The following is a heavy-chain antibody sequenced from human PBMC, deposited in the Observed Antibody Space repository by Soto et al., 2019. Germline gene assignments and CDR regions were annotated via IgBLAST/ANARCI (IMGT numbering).Heavy chain of an antibody. J-gene: IGHJ6*02. V-gene: IGHV3-21*01. CDR3: ARVNDFWSGYYTGNNYGMDV. CDR1: GFTFSSYS. Sequence: GGSLRLSCAASGFTFSSYSMNWVRQAPGKGLEWVSSISSSSSYIYYADSVKGRFTISRDNAKNSLYLQMNSLRDEDTAVYFCARVNDFWSGYYTGNNYGMDVWGQGTTVTVSS. D-gene: IGHD3-3*01. CDR2: ISSSSSYI.